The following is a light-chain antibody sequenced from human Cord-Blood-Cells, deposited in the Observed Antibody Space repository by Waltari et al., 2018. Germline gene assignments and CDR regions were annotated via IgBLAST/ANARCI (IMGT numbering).Light chain of an antibody. CDR3: QQSYSTPWT. CDR2: AAS. CDR1: QSISSH. V-gene: IGKV1-39*01. J-gene: IGKJ1*01. Sequence: DIKMTQSPSSLSAYVGDRVNITCRASQSISSHLNWYQQKPGKAPKHLIYAASSLQSGVPSRFSGSGSGTDFTLTISSLQPEDFATYYCQQSYSTPWTFGQGTKVEIK.